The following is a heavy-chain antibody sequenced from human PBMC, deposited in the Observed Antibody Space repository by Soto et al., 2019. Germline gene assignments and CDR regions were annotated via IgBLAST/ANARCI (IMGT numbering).Heavy chain of an antibody. J-gene: IGHJ4*02. V-gene: IGHV1-3*01. D-gene: IGHD2-15*01. CDR2: INAGNGNT. Sequence: QVQLVQSGAEVKKPGASVKVSCKASGYTFTSYAMHWVRQAPGQGLERMGWINAGNGNTKYSQKFQGRVTITRDTSASTAYMELSSLRSEDTAVYYCARGPGGPDGPGDYWGQGTLVTVSS. CDR3: ARGPGGPDGPGDY. CDR1: GYTFTSYA.